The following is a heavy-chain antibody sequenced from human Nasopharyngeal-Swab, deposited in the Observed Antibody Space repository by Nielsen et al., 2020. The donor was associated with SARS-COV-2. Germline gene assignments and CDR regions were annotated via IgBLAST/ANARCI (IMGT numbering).Heavy chain of an antibody. J-gene: IGHJ5*02. Sequence: SVMVSCKASGDTFSSSAITWVRQAPGQGLEWMGGIIPMFGTADYAQKFQGRVTITADRSASTAYMEMNSLRSEDTAVYYCARAHPRSCTDGVCFRSQVYNWFDPWGQGTLVTVSS. D-gene: IGHD2-8*01. V-gene: IGHV1-69*06. CDR2: IIPMFGTA. CDR1: GDTFSSSA. CDR3: ARAHPRSCTDGVCFRSQVYNWFDP.